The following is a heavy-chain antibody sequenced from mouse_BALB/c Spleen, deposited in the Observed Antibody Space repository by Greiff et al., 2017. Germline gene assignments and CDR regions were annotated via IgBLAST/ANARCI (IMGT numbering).Heavy chain of an antibody. Sequence: EVKLVESGGGLVQPGGSRKLSCAASGFTFSSFGMHWVRQAPEKGLEWVAYISSGSSTIYYADTVKGRFTISRDNPKNALFLQMTSLRSEDTAMYYCARDLTGTDAMDYWGQGTSVTVSS. CDR2: ISSGSSTI. V-gene: IGHV5-17*02. CDR3: ARDLTGTDAMDY. J-gene: IGHJ4*01. D-gene: IGHD4-1*01. CDR1: GFTFSSFG.